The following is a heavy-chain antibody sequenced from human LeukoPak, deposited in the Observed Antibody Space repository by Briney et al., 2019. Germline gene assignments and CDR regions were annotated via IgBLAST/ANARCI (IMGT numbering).Heavy chain of an antibody. CDR3: ARARITIFGVVIGYFDY. D-gene: IGHD3-3*01. CDR1: GYSISSGYY. J-gene: IGHJ4*02. V-gene: IGHV4-38-2*02. Sequence: SETLSLTCTVSGYSISSGYYWGWIRQPPGKGLEWIGSIYRSGSTYYNPSLKSRVTISVDTSKNQFSLKLSSVTAADTAVYYCARARITIFGVVIGYFDYWGQGTLVTVSS. CDR2: IYRSGST.